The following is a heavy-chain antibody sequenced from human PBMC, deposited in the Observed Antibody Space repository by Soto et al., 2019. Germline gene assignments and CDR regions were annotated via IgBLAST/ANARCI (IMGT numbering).Heavy chain of an antibody. D-gene: IGHD3-10*01. CDR2: IYYSGST. CDR1: GGSISSSSYY. J-gene: IGHJ5*02. CDR3: TRLITMVRGVIIGFDP. V-gene: IGHV4-31*03. Sequence: SETLSLTCTVSGGSISSSSYYWGWIRQPPGKGLEWIGYIYYSGSTYYNPSLKSRVTISVDTSKNQFSLKLSSVTAADTAVYYCTRLITMVRGVIIGFDPWGQGTLVTVSS.